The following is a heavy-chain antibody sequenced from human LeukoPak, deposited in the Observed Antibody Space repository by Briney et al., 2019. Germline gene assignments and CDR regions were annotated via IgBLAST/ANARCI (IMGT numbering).Heavy chain of an antibody. J-gene: IGHJ4*02. Sequence: PGGSLRLSCAASGFTFSSYAMHWVRQAPGKGLEWVAVISYDGSNKYYADSVKGRFTISRDNSKNTLYLQMNSLRAEDTAVYYCARDPNYYDSSGYGYWGQGTLVTVSS. D-gene: IGHD3-22*01. CDR1: GFTFSSYA. CDR2: ISYDGSNK. V-gene: IGHV3-30-3*01. CDR3: ARDPNYYDSSGYGY.